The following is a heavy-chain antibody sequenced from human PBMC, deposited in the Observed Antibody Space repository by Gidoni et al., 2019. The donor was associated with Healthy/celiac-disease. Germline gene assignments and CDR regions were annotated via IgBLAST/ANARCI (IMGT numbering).Heavy chain of an antibody. CDR1: GFTFSSYG. J-gene: IGHJ3*02. CDR2: IWYDGSNK. D-gene: IGHD3-22*01. Sequence: QVQLVESGGGVVQPGRSLRRSCAASGFTFSSYGRHWVRQAPGKGLEWVAVIWYDGSNKYYADSVKGRFTISRDNSKNTLYLQMNSLRAEDTAVYYCAREPNYGYYDSSGADAFDIWGQGTMVTVSS. V-gene: IGHV3-33*01. CDR3: AREPNYGYYDSSGADAFDI.